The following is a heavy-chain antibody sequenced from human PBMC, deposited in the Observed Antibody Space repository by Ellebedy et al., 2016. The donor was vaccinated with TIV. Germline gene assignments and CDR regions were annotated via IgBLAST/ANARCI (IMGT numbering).Heavy chain of an antibody. Sequence: GESLKISXAASGFTFSSYAMSWVRQAPGKGLEWVSAISGSGGSTYYADSVKGRFTISRDNSKNTLYLQMNSLRAEDTAVYYCAKSMAPPWLWGQGTMVTVSS. V-gene: IGHV3-23*01. CDR1: GFTFSSYA. J-gene: IGHJ3*01. CDR3: AKSMAPPWL. D-gene: IGHD5-24*01. CDR2: ISGSGGST.